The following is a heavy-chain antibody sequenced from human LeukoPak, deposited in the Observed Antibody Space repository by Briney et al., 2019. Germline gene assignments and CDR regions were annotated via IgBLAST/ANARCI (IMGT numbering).Heavy chain of an antibody. J-gene: IGHJ4*02. D-gene: IGHD3-22*01. CDR3: AKDMAEEGYWFDY. V-gene: IGHV3-9*01. CDR2: ISWISGSI. Sequence: GGSLRLSCAASGFTFDDYAMHWVRQAPGKGLEWVSGISWISGSIGYADSVKGRFTISRDNAKNSLYLQMNSLRAEDTALYYCAKDMAEEGYWFDYWGQGTLVTVSS. CDR1: GFTFDDYA.